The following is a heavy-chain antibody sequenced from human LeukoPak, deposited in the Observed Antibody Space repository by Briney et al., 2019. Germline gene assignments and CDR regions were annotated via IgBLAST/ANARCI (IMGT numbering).Heavy chain of an antibody. Sequence: PGGSLRLSCAASGFSFSTYDMSWVRQAPGKGLEWVSAISGSGGSTYYADSVKGRFTISRDNSKNTLYLQMNSLRAEDTAVYYCAKDSPSYAGNPEGAFDIWGQGTMVTVSS. CDR3: AKDSPSYAGNPEGAFDI. CDR2: ISGSGGST. V-gene: IGHV3-23*01. D-gene: IGHD2-2*01. CDR1: GFSFSTYD. J-gene: IGHJ3*02.